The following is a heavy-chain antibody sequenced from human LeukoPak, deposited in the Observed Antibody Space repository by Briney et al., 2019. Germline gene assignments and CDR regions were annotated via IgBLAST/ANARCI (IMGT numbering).Heavy chain of an antibody. CDR1: GYTLTSYG. V-gene: IGHV1-18*01. D-gene: IGHD6-19*01. Sequence: GASVKVSCKASGYTLTSYGISWVRQAPGQGLEWMGWISAYNGNANYAQKLQGRVTMTTDTSTSTASLELRSLRSDVTVVYYCAREPAEYFDYWGQGTLVTVSS. CDR2: ISAYNGNA. CDR3: AREPAEYFDY. J-gene: IGHJ4*02.